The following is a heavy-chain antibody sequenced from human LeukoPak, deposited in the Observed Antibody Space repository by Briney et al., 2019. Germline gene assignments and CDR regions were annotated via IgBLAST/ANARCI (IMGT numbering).Heavy chain of an antibody. D-gene: IGHD2-2*01. CDR2: IYYSRTT. J-gene: IGHJ4*01. CDR1: GGSISSHY. CDR3: VRGGCSSTSCPPDY. V-gene: IGHV4-59*11. Sequence: SETLSLTCAVSGGSISSHYWSWIRQPPGKGLEWIGFIYYSRTTSYNPSLTSRVTISVDTSKNQLSLKLSSVTAADTAVYYCVRGGCSSTSCPPDYWGXXTLVTXSS.